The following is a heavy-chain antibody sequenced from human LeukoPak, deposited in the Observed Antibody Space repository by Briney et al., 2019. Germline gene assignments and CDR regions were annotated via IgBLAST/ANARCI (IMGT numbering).Heavy chain of an antibody. Sequence: GGSLRLSCAASGFTFSSYAMHWVRQAPGKGLEWVAVISYDGSNKYYADSVKGRFTISRDNSKNTLYLQMNSLRAEDTAVYYCARGYCSSISCYAVDYWGQGTLVTVSS. CDR2: ISYDGSNK. D-gene: IGHD2-2*01. CDR1: GFTFSSYA. V-gene: IGHV3-30-3*01. J-gene: IGHJ4*02. CDR3: ARGYCSSISCYAVDY.